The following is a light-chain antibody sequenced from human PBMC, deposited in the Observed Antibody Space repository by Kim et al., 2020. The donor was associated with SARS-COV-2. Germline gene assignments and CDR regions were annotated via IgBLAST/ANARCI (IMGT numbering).Light chain of an antibody. CDR1: SSNIGAGYG. CDR3: QSYDISLYVV. CDR2: ANT. Sequence: GRRVTISCTGSSSNIGAGYGVHWYQQLPGPAPKLLIYANTNRPSGVPDRFSGSMSGTSASLAITGLQAEDEADYYCQSYDISLYVVFGGGTQLTVL. J-gene: IGLJ2*01. V-gene: IGLV1-40*01.